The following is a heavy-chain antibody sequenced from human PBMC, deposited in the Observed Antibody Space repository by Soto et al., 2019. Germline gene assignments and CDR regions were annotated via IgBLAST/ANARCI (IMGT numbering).Heavy chain of an antibody. D-gene: IGHD1-26*01. CDR3: ARGVSAGVDY. Sequence: ASVKVSCKASGYSFTSLDINWARQTAGQGLEWMGWMQPSTGRTGYAQKFQGRVTMTRDTSINTAYMELTTLTSDETAFYYCARGVSAGVDYWGQGTLVTVSS. J-gene: IGHJ4*02. CDR2: MQPSTGRT. CDR1: GYSFTSLD. V-gene: IGHV1-8*01.